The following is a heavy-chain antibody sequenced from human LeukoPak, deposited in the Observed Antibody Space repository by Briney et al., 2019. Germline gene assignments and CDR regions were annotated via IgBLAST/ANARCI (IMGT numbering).Heavy chain of an antibody. CDR1: GLTVRSNY. CDR3: ARGWLYPDY. J-gene: IGHJ4*02. V-gene: IGHV3-53*01. CDR2: ISTGGTT. Sequence: GWSLRLSCSASGLTVRSNYMSWVRQAPGEGLEWVALISTGGTTYYAESVKGRFTISKDTSKNTVDLQMNSLRAEDTAVYYCARGWLYPDYWGQGTLVTVSS. D-gene: IGHD3-16*02.